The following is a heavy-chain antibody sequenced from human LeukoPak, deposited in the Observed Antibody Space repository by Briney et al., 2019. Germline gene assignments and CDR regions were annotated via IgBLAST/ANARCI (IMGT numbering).Heavy chain of an antibody. J-gene: IGHJ3*02. D-gene: IGHD6-13*01. CDR2: IIPIFGTA. CDR1: GGTFSSYA. Sequence: SVKVSCKASGGTFSSYAISWVRQAPGQGLEWMGGIIPIFGTANYAQKFQGRVTITADESTSTAYMELSSLRSEDTAVYYCARDTAAAGLDAFDIWGQGTMVTVSS. CDR3: ARDTAAAGLDAFDI. V-gene: IGHV1-69*13.